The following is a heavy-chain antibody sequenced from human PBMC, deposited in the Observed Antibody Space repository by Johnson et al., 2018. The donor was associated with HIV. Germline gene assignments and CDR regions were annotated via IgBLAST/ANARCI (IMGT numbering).Heavy chain of an antibody. J-gene: IGHJ3*02. CDR2: IRRKANSYAT. CDR1: GFTSSGSA. Sequence: EQLVESGGGLVQPGGSLKLSCAASGFTSSGSAMHWVRQASGKGLEWVGRIRRKANSYATAYAASVKGRFTISQDDSKNTAYLQMNSLKTEDTAVYYCAGDRGTVTTAQMAFDIWGQGTMVTVSS. V-gene: IGHV3-73*02. CDR3: AGDRGTVTTAQMAFDI. D-gene: IGHD4-17*01.